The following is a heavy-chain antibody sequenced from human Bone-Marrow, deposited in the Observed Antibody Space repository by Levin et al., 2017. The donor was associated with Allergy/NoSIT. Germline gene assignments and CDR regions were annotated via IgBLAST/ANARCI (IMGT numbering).Heavy chain of an antibody. V-gene: IGHV1-69*02. CDR3: ARLVTRQYYFDY. CDR2: IIPILGIA. D-gene: IGHD6-13*01. CDR1: GGTFSSYP. Sequence: SVKVSCKASGGTFSSYPISWVRQAPGQGLEWMGRIIPILGIANYAQKFQGRVTITADKSTSTAYMELSSLRSEDTAVYYCARLVTRQYYFDYWGQGTLVTVSS. J-gene: IGHJ4*02.